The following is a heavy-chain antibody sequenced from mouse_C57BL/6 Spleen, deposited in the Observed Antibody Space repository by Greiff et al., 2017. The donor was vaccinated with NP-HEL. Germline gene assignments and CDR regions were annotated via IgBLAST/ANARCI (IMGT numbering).Heavy chain of an antibody. V-gene: IGHV1-22*01. CDR3: ARGDYSIYYAMDY. J-gene: IGHJ4*01. Sequence: EVQLQQSGPELVKPGASVKMSCKASGYTFTDYNMHWVKQSHGKSLEWIGYINPNNGGTSYNQKFKGKATLTVNKSSSTAYMERRSLTSEDAAVYDCARGDYSIYYAMDYWGQGTSVTVSS. D-gene: IGHD2-5*01. CDR1: GYTFTDYN. CDR2: INPNNGGT.